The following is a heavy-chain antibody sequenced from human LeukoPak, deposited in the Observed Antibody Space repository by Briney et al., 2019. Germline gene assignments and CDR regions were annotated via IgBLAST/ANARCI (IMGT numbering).Heavy chain of an antibody. Sequence: GASVKVSSKASGYAFTNYAISWVRPASGQGLEWMGWISVYNGNTNYAQKLQGRVTMTADTSTTTAYMELRSLRSDDTAVYYCARGYCSSATCRHFDYWGQGALVTVSS. CDR1: GYAFTNYA. CDR3: ARGYCSSATCRHFDY. J-gene: IGHJ4*02. V-gene: IGHV1-18*01. CDR2: ISVYNGNT. D-gene: IGHD2-2*01.